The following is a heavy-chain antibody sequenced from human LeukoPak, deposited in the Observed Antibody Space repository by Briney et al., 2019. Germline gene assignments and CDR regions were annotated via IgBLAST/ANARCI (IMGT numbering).Heavy chain of an antibody. CDR2: ISAYNGNT. CDR3: ARVWQWLVRPLVYYYYMDV. CDR1: GYTFTSYG. V-gene: IGHV1-18*01. J-gene: IGHJ6*03. D-gene: IGHD6-19*01. Sequence: ASVKVSCKASGYTFTSYGISWVRQAPGQGLEWMGWISAYNGNTNYAQKLQGRVTMTTDTSTSTAYMELRSLRSGDTAVYYCARVWQWLVRPLVYYYYMDVWGKATTVTVSS.